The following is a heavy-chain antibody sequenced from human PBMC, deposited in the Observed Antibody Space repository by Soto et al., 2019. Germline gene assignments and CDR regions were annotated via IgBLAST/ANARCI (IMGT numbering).Heavy chain of an antibody. J-gene: IGHJ5*02. CDR3: ARPDIVTGFDP. V-gene: IGHV1-18*01. D-gene: IGHD2-15*01. Sequence: ASVKVSCKASGYTFTSYGISWVRQAPGQGLEWMGWISAYNGNTNYAQKLQGRVAVTTDTSTSTAYMELRSLRSDDTAVYYCARPDIVTGFDPWGQGTLVTVSS. CDR2: ISAYNGNT. CDR1: GYTFTSYG.